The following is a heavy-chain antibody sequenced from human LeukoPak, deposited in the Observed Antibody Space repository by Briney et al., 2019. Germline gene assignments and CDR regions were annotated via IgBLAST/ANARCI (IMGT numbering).Heavy chain of an antibody. CDR3: AGSFDYGGNSGY. V-gene: IGHV1-2*06. D-gene: IGHD4-23*01. Sequence: ASVKVSCKASGYTFTAYYMHWVRQAPGQGLEWMGRINPKNGGTTYAQKFQGRVTMTRDTSISTAYMELSRLGSDDTAVYYCAGSFDYGGNSGYWGQGTLVTVSS. CDR1: GYTFTAYY. CDR2: INPKNGGT. J-gene: IGHJ4*02.